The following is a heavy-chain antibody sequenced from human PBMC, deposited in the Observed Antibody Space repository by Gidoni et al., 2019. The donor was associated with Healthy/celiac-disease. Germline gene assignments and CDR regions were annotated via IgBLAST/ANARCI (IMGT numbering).Heavy chain of an antibody. CDR1: GFTFSSYW. J-gene: IGHJ4*02. V-gene: IGHV3-7*04. D-gene: IGHD6-13*01. CDR2: RKQDGSEK. CDR3: ARVAAAGKGFFDY. Sequence: EVQLVESGGGLVQPGGSLRLSCAASGFTFSSYWMSWVRQAPGKGLEWVANRKQDGSEKYYVESVKGRFTISRDNAKNSLYLQMNSLRAEDTAVYYCARVAAAGKGFFDYWGQGTLVTVSS.